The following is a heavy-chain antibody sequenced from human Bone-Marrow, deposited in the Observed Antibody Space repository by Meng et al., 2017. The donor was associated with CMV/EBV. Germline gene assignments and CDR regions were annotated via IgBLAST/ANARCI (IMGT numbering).Heavy chain of an antibody. CDR1: VYSFSTYW. V-gene: IGHV5-10-1*01. CDR2: IDPKDSYT. D-gene: IGHD6-13*01. CDR3: AVVRKAAGLGWSDP. Sequence: ASVYSFSTYWINWVRQKPGRCLEWIGRIDPKDSYTTYSPSFQGHVSISADKSIGIVYLQWSSLKASDTAMYYCAVVRKAAGLGWSDPWGQGTLVTVSS. J-gene: IGHJ5*02.